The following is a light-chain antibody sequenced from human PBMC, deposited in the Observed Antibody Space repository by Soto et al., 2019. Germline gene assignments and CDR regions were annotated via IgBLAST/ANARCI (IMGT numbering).Light chain of an antibody. J-gene: IGKJ2*01. CDR1: QSFRGL. CDR3: QQGNNWPSYT. V-gene: IGKV3-11*01. CDR2: DAY. Sequence: EVVLTQSPVTLSLSPGERATLSCRASQSFRGLLAWYQQKPGQAPRLLIYDAYNRATGIPPRFSGSGSGTDFTLTISSLETEDFAVYYCQQGNNWPSYTFGQGTKLEIK.